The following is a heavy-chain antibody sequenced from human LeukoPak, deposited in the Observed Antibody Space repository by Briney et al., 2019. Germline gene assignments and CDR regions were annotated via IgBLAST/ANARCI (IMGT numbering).Heavy chain of an antibody. CDR3: AKDRAVRGVIEVDY. J-gene: IGHJ4*02. Sequence: GGSLRLSCAASGFTFSSYGMYWVRQAPGKGLEWVAVISYDGSNKYYADSVKGRFTISRDNSKNTLYLQINSLRAEDTAVYYCAKDRAVRGVIEVDYWGQGTLVTVSS. CDR2: ISYDGSNK. CDR1: GFTFSSYG. D-gene: IGHD3-10*01. V-gene: IGHV3-30*18.